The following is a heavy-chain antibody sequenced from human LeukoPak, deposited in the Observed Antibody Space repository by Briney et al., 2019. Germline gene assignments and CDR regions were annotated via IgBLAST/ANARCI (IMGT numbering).Heavy chain of an antibody. V-gene: IGHV3-30*04. D-gene: IGHD3-22*01. CDR1: GLAFSSYS. Sequence: PGRSLRLSCVASGLAFSSYSMHWVRQAPGKGLEWVGVISYDGSDEYYTDSVKGRFTISRDNSKNTVYLQMNSLRADDTAVYYCARDSLALSMIVVVTLGYWGQGTLVTVSS. CDR3: ARDSLALSMIVVVTLGY. J-gene: IGHJ4*02. CDR2: ISYDGSDE.